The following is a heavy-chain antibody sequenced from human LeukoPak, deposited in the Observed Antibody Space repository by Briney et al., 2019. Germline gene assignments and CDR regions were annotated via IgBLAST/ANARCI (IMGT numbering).Heavy chain of an antibody. Sequence: GASVKVSCKASGYTFTSYGISWVRQAPGQGLEWMGWIGAYNGNTNYAQKLQGRVTMTTDTSTSTAYMELRSLRSDDTAVYYCSRAIRYSSSWLYYFDYWGQGTLVTVSS. J-gene: IGHJ4*02. CDR1: GYTFTSYG. D-gene: IGHD6-13*01. CDR2: IGAYNGNT. CDR3: SRAIRYSSSWLYYFDY. V-gene: IGHV1-18*01.